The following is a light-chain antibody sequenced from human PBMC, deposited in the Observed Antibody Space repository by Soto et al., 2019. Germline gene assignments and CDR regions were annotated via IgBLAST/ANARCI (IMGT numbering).Light chain of an antibody. CDR1: QSVLYSSNNKNY. CDR3: QQYFSTPRT. V-gene: IGKV4-1*01. Sequence: DIVMTQSPDSLAVSLGERATINCKSSQSVLYSSNNKNYFAWYQQKPGQPPKLLIYWAPTRESGVPGRFSGSGSGTDITLTTSSLQAEDVPVYYCQQYFSTPRTFGQRTKVEIK. CDR2: WAP. J-gene: IGKJ1*01.